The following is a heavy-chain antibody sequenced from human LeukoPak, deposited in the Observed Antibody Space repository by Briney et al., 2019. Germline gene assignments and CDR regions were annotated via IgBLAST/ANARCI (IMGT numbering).Heavy chain of an antibody. CDR3: ARVQLRFLEWPQQFPHYYFDY. CDR2: IYYSGST. J-gene: IGHJ4*02. CDR1: GGSISSYY. D-gene: IGHD3-3*01. V-gene: IGHV4-59*01. Sequence: SETLSLTCTVSGGSISSYYWSRIRQPPGKGLEWIGYIYYSGSTNYNPSLKSRVTISVDTSKNQFSLKLSSVTAADTAVYYCARVQLRFLEWPQQFPHYYFDYWGQGTLVTVSS.